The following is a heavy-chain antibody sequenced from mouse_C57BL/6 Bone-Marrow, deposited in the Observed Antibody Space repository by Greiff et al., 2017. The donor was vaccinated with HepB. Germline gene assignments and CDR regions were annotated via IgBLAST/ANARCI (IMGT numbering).Heavy chain of an antibody. CDR2: ISDGGSYT. V-gene: IGHV5-4*01. CDR1: GFTFSSYA. J-gene: IGHJ1*03. CDR3: ARAPDYYGSSPYWYFDV. Sequence: DVQLVESGGGLVKPGGSLKLSCAASGFTFSSYAMSWVRQTPEKRLEWVATISDGGSYTYYPDNVKGRFTISRDNAKNNLYLQMSHLKSEDTAMYYCARAPDYYGSSPYWYFDVWGTGTTVTVSS. D-gene: IGHD1-1*01.